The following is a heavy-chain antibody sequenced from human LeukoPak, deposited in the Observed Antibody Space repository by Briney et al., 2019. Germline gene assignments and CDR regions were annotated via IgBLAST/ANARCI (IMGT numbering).Heavy chain of an antibody. J-gene: IGHJ4*02. Sequence: GSSVKVSCKATGGTFISYAISWVRQAPGQGLEWMGWISAYNGNTNYAQKLQGRVTMTTDTSTSTAYMELRSLRSDDTAVYYCARVYIVVVPAVPPRGFDYWGQGTLVTVSS. D-gene: IGHD2-2*01. CDR3: ARVYIVVVPAVPPRGFDY. V-gene: IGHV1-18*01. CDR1: GGTFISYA. CDR2: ISAYNGNT.